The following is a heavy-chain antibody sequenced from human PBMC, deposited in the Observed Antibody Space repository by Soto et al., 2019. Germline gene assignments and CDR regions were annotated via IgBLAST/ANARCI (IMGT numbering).Heavy chain of an antibody. CDR3: ARDLSGHADFAY. CDR2: INSDGSST. CDR1: GFTFSSYW. Sequence: GGSLRLSCAASGFTFSSYWMHWVRQAPGKGLVWVSPINSDGSSTFYANSVKGRFTISRDNSKNTLYLQMGSLRTDDMAVYYCARDLSGHADFAYWGQGTLVTVSS. D-gene: IGHD5-12*01. J-gene: IGHJ4*02. V-gene: IGHV3-74*01.